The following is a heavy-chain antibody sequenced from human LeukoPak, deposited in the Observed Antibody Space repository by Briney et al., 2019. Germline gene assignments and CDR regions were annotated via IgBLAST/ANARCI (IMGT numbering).Heavy chain of an antibody. Sequence: GGSLRLSCAASGFTFSSYWMSWVRQASGKGLEWVANIKQDGSEKYYVDSVKGRFTISRDNAKNSLYLQMNSLRAEDTAVYYCARDRLPGLFDYWGQGTLVTVSS. CDR1: GFTFSSYW. CDR3: ARDRLPGLFDY. V-gene: IGHV3-7*01. J-gene: IGHJ4*02. CDR2: IKQDGSEK. D-gene: IGHD5-18*01.